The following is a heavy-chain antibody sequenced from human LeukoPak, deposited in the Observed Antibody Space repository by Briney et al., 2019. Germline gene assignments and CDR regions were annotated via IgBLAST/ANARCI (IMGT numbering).Heavy chain of an antibody. Sequence: GASVTVSCKASGYTFTIYYMHWVRQAPGQGLAWMGIINPSGGSTSYAQKFQGRVTMTRDTSTSTVYMELSSLRSEDTAVYYCARSWGGRRVGLRFDYWGQGTLVTVSS. CDR1: GYTFTIYY. CDR2: INPSGGST. CDR3: ARSWGGRRVGLRFDY. V-gene: IGHV1-46*01. J-gene: IGHJ4*02. D-gene: IGHD5-24*01.